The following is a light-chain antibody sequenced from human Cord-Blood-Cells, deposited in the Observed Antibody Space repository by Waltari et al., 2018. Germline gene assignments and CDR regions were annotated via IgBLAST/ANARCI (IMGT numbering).Light chain of an antibody. CDR1: SSDVGGYNY. Sequence: QSALTPPASVSGSPGQSTTISCTGTSSDVGGYNYVSWYQQHPGKAPKLMNYDASTRPSGVSNRFSGSKSGNTASLTISWLQAEDEADYYCSSYTSSSTFVVFGGGTKLTVL. J-gene: IGLJ2*01. CDR3: SSYTSSSTFVV. CDR2: DAS. V-gene: IGLV2-14*01.